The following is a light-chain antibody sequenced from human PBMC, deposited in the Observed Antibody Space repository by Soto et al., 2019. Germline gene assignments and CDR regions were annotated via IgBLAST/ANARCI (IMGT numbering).Light chain of an antibody. V-gene: IGKV3-20*01. CDR1: QSVSSN. J-gene: IGKJ1*01. Sequence: EIVMTQSPATLSVSPGERAPLSCRASQSVSSNLAWYQQKPGQAPRLLIYGGSSRATGIPVRFSGSGSETDFTLTITRLEPEDFAVYYCQQYSSSRTFGQGTKVDIK. CDR3: QQYSSSRT. CDR2: GGS.